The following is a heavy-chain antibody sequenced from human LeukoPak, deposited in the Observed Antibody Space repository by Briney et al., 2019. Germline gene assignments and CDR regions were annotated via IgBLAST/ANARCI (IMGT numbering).Heavy chain of an antibody. D-gene: IGHD6-19*01. J-gene: IGHJ4*02. CDR2: ISSSSSTI. Sequence: GGSLRLSCAASGFTFSSYSMNWVRQAPGKGLEWVSYISSSSSTIYYADSVKGRFTISRDNAKNSLYLQMNSLRAEDTAVYYCAKIQPPRGGRSGWYETNDYWGQGTPVTVSS. CDR1: GFTFSSYS. CDR3: AKIQPPRGGRSGWYETNDY. V-gene: IGHV3-48*01.